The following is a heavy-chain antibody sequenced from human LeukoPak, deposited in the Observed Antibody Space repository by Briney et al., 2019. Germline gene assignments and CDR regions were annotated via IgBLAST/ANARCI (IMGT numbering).Heavy chain of an antibody. J-gene: IGHJ6*03. CDR1: GYTFTGYY. Sequence: ASVKVSCKASGYTFTGYYMHWVRQAPGQGLEWMGWINPNSGGTNYAQKFQGRVTITRDTSSKTVYMEMSRLTSGDRAVYYCASGPPYYYMAVWGKGTTLTVSS. CDR3: ASGPPYYYMAV. V-gene: IGHV1-2*02. CDR2: INPNSGGT.